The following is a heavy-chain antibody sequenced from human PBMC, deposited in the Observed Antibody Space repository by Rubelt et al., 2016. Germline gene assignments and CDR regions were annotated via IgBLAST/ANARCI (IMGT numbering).Heavy chain of an antibody. Sequence: QVQLVQSGAEVKKPGASVKVSCKASGYTFTTYAMHWVRQAPGQGLEWMGWINGGNGNTKYSQKFQGRVTITRDKTATTAYMELGSLGFEDTAVYFCARVTNVGVRVIDYWGPGTLVAVSS. J-gene: IGHJ4*02. CDR1: GYTFTTYA. V-gene: IGHV1-3*01. CDR3: ARVTNVGVRVIDY. D-gene: IGHD3-10*01. CDR2: INGGNGNT.